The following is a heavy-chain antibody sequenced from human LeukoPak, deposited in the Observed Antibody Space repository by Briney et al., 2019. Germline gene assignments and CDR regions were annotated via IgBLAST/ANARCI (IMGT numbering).Heavy chain of an antibody. D-gene: IGHD3-16*01. J-gene: IGHJ5*02. CDR2: INPSGDFR. CDR1: GYTFGTHW. Sequence: ASVKVSCKASGYTFGTHWMHWVRQAPGQGLEWMGIINPSGDFRSYAQKFKGRVTVTRNMSTRTVYMELSDLRPDDTAVYYCARDFSGEWEQVTGWWLDPWGQGTLVIVSS. V-gene: IGHV1-46*01. CDR3: ARDFSGEWEQVTGWWLDP.